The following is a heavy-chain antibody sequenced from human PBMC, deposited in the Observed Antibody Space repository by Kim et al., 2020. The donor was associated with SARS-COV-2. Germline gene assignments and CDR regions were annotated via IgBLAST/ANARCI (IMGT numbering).Heavy chain of an antibody. CDR2: FSYSGTT. Sequence: SETLSLTCSVSGASIKNIDSYWGWIRQSPGKGLEWIGSFSYSGTTYYNPSLKSRVTISVDTSNNHLSLTMRSATAADTALYYCARQAPRLLWFGALGDF. CDR3: ARQAPRLLWFGALGDF. V-gene: IGHV4-39*01. D-gene: IGHD3-10*01. J-gene: IGHJ4*01. CDR1: GASIKNIDSY.